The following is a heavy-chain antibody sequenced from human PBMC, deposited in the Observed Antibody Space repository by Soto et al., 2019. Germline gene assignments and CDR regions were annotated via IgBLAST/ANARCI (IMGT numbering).Heavy chain of an antibody. CDR1: GFTFSSYG. CDR2: ISYDGSNK. V-gene: IGHV3-30*18. Sequence: LRLSCAASGFTFSSYGMHWVRQAPGKGLEWVAVISYDGSNKYYADSAKGRFTISRDNSKNTLYLQMNSLRAEDTAVYYCAKDLSYYGSGSYYYYYYGMDVWGQGTTVTVSS. D-gene: IGHD3-10*01. CDR3: AKDLSYYGSGSYYYYYYGMDV. J-gene: IGHJ6*02.